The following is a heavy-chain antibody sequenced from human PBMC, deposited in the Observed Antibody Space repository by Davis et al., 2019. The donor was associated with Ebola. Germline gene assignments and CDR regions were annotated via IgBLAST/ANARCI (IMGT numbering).Heavy chain of an antibody. CDR3: ARDLPGGDWYFDL. CDR1: GFSFSSYA. CDR2: ISSNGGNT. V-gene: IGHV3-64*04. J-gene: IGHJ2*01. D-gene: IGHD1-14*01. Sequence: GGSLRLSCSAFGFSFSSYAIHCVRQAPGKGLEYVSGISSNGGNTNYADSVKGRFTISRDNSKNTLYLQMSSLRAEDTAVYYCARDLPGGDWYFDLWGRGTLVTVSS.